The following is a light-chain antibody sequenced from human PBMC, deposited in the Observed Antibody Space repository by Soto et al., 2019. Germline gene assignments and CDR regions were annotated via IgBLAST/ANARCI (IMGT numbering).Light chain of an antibody. CDR1: QSIANN. J-gene: IGKJ2*01. CDR3: HQYNNWPQT. CDR2: GAS. V-gene: IGKV3D-15*01. Sequence: IVMTQSPATLSVSQGETATLYCRARQSIANNLAWYQQRPGQVPRLLLSGASTRATGIPVRFSGSRSGTEFTLTITSLQSEDFAVYYCHQYNNWPQTFGQGTKVEI.